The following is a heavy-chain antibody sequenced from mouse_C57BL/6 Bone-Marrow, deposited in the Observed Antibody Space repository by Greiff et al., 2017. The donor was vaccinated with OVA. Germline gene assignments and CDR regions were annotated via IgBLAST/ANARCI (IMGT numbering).Heavy chain of an antibody. CDR1: GYTFTSYW. V-gene: IGHV1-55*01. CDR3: ARCYYSSSYDY. D-gene: IGHD1-1*01. CDR2: IYPGSGST. Sequence: QVQLQQSGAELVKPGASVTLSCKASGYTFTSYWITWVKQRPGQGLEWIGVIYPGSGSTNYNEKFKSKATLTVDTSSSTAYMQLSSLTSEDSAVYYCARCYYSSSYDYWGQGTTLTVSS. J-gene: IGHJ2*01.